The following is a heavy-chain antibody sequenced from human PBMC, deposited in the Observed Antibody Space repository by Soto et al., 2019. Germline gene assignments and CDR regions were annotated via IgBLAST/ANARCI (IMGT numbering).Heavy chain of an antibody. CDR3: ARGPSVVITHFDY. CDR2: SSYDGSNK. J-gene: IGHJ4*02. D-gene: IGHD3-22*01. Sequence: SLRLSCAASRFTLSSYAMHWVRQAPGKGLEWVAVSSYDGSNKYYADSVKGRFTISRDNSKNTLYLQMNSLSAEDTAVYYCARGPSVVITHFDYWGQGTLVTVSS. V-gene: IGHV3-30-3*01. CDR1: RFTLSSYA.